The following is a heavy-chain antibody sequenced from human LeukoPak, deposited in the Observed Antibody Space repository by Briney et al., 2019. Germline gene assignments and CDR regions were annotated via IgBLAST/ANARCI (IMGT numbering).Heavy chain of an antibody. CDR3: ARVRSSGWSYFDY. CDR2: IDSDGSST. V-gene: IGHV3-74*01. D-gene: IGHD6-19*01. Sequence: GGSLRLSCAASGFTFSSYWMHWVRQAPGKGLVWVSRIDSDGSSTSYADSVKGRFTISRDNAKNTEYLQMNSLRAEETAVYYCARVRSSGWSYFDYWGQGTLVTVSS. CDR1: GFTFSSYW. J-gene: IGHJ4*02.